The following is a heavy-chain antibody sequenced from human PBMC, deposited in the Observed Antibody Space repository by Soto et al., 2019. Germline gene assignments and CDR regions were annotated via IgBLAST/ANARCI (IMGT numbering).Heavy chain of an antibody. D-gene: IGHD6-19*01. J-gene: IGHJ5*02. V-gene: IGHV4-34*01. CDR3: ARTPPPLRREIAVAGTGWFDP. Sequence: QVQLQQWGAGLLKPSETLSLTCAVYGGSFSGYYWSWIRQPPGKGLEWIGEINHSGSTNYNPSLKSGVTNSVDPPKNQFSLKLGSVPARDTAVYNCARTPPPLRREIAVAGTGWFDPWGQGTLVTVSS. CDR1: GGSFSGYY. CDR2: INHSGST.